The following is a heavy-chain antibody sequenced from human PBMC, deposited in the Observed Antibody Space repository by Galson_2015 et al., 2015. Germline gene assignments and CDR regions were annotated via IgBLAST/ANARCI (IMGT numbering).Heavy chain of an antibody. CDR2: IWYDGSDK. J-gene: IGHJ4*02. CDR3: ARDRAGKGLDY. Sequence: SLRLSCAASGFTFSSYVMHWVRQAPGKGLEWVAFIWYDGSDKYCADSIKGRLTISGDNSKNTLFLQLDNLRADDTAVYYCARDRAGKGLDYWGQGALVTVSS. D-gene: IGHD1-1*01. CDR1: GFTFSSYV. V-gene: IGHV3-33*01.